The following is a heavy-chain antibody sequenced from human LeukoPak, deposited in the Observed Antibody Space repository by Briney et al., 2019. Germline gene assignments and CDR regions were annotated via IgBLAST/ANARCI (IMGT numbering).Heavy chain of an antibody. CDR2: ISAYNGNT. D-gene: IGHD6-19*01. CDR1: GYTFTSYS. V-gene: IGHV1-18*01. Sequence: EASVKVSCKASGYTFTSYSISWVRQAPGQGLEWMGWISAYNGNTNYAQKLQGRVTMTTDTSTSTAYMELRSLRSDDTAVYYCARVPVAGNMGPLDYWGQGTLVTVSS. CDR3: ARVPVAGNMGPLDY. J-gene: IGHJ4*02.